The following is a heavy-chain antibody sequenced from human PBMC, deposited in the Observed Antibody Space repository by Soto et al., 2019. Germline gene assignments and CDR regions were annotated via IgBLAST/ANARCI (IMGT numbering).Heavy chain of an antibody. Sequence: QVQLVESGGGVVQPGRSLRLSCAASGFTFSSYGMHWVRQAPGKGLEWVAVIWYDGSNKYYADSVKGRFTISRDNSKNTLYLQMNSLRAEEPAGDYCASDRGYYGSGVDYWGQGTLVTVSS. V-gene: IGHV3-33*01. D-gene: IGHD3-10*01. CDR2: IWYDGSNK. CDR3: ASDRGYYGSGVDY. CDR1: GFTFSSYG. J-gene: IGHJ4*02.